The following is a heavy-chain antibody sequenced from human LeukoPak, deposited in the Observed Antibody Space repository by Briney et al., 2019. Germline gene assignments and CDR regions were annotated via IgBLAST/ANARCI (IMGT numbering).Heavy chain of an antibody. D-gene: IGHD3-10*01. Sequence: GGSLRLSCAASGFTFSSYAMSWVRQAPGKGLEWVSVISGSGGSTSYADSVKGRFTISRDSSTNTLYLQMNSLRADDTAVYYCARKAGIAMVRGSYAFDIWGQGTMVTVSS. V-gene: IGHV3-23*01. CDR1: GFTFSSYA. J-gene: IGHJ3*02. CDR2: ISGSGGST. CDR3: ARKAGIAMVRGSYAFDI.